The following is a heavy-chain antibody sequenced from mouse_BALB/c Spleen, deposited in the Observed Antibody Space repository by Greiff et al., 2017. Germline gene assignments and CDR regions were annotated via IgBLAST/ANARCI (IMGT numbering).Heavy chain of an antibody. CDR3: ARGGGYVGYAMDY. CDR1: GFTFSDYY. J-gene: IGHJ4*01. D-gene: IGHD1-1*02. CDR2: ISDGGSYT. V-gene: IGHV5-4*02. Sequence: EVKVVESGGGLVKPGGSLKLSCAASGFTFSDYYMYWVRQTPEKRLEWVATISDGGSYTYYPDSVKGRFTISRDNAKNNLYLQMSSLKSEDTAMYYCARGGGYVGYAMDYWGQGTSVTVSS.